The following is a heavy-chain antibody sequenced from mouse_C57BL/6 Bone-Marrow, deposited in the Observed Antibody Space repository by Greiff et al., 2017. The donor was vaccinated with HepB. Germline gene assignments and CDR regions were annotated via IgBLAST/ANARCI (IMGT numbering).Heavy chain of an antibody. J-gene: IGHJ4*01. CDR2: IYPRSGNT. CDR1: GYTFTSYG. D-gene: IGHD1-1*01. Sequence: VMLVESGAELARPGASVKLSCKASGYTFTSYGISWVKQRTGQGLEWIGEIYPRSGNTYYNEKFKGKATLTADKSSSTAYMELRSLTSEDSAVYFCALSSPYAMDYWGQGTSVTVSS. CDR3: ALSSPYAMDY. V-gene: IGHV1-81*01.